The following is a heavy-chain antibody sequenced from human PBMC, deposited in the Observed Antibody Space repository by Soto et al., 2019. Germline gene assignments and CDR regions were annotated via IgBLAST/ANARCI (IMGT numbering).Heavy chain of an antibody. Sequence: VKVSCKASGGTFSSYAISWVRQAPGQGLEWMGGIIPIFGTANYAQKFQGRVTITADKSTSTAYMELSSLRSEDTAVYYCARAPSGSYYGSYYYYYGMDVWGKRTTVTVS. J-gene: IGHJ6*04. CDR1: GGTFSSYA. CDR3: ARAPSGSYYGSYYYYYGMDV. V-gene: IGHV1-69*13. D-gene: IGHD1-26*01. CDR2: IIPIFGTA.